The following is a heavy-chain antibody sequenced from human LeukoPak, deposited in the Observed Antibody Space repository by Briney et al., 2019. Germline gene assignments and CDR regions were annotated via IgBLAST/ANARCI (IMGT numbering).Heavy chain of an antibody. CDR3: ARDPTVTNVHDAFDM. J-gene: IGHJ3*02. Sequence: GGSLRLSCEASGFTFSAYAMTWVRQAPGKGLEWVSSIGSDNKPHYSESVKGRFAISRDNSKSMLFLQLNSLRAEDTAVYFCARDPTVTNVHDAFDMWGQGTVVTVSS. V-gene: IGHV3-23*01. CDR2: IGSDNKP. CDR1: GFTFSAYA. D-gene: IGHD4-17*01.